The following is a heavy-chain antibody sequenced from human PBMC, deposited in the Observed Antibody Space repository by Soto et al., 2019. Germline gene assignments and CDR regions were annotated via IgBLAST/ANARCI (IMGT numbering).Heavy chain of an antibody. D-gene: IGHD1-1*01. V-gene: IGHV3-23*01. CDR1: GFTFKTYV. Sequence: EEQVLESGGGLVQPGGSLRLSCAASGFTFKTYVMSWVRQAPGKGLEWVSSISGSGANRYFADSVKGRFNISRDNSKNSLDLQMDSLRAEDTAIYYCARRGNICNWNICYYYYMDVWGKGTTVILSS. J-gene: IGHJ6*03. CDR2: ISGSGANR. CDR3: ARRGNICNWNICYYYYMDV.